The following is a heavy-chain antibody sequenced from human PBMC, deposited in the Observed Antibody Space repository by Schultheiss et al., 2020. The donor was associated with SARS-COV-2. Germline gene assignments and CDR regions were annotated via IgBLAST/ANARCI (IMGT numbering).Heavy chain of an antibody. J-gene: IGHJ6*02. CDR1: GGSISSYY. CDR2: IYTSGST. D-gene: IGHD3-16*01. V-gene: IGHV4-4*07. CDR3: ARDRDYPSYYGMDV. Sequence: SETLSLTCTVSGGSISSYYWSWIRQPPGKGLEWIGSIYTSGSTNYNPSLKSRVTMSVDTSKNQFSLKLSSVTAADTAVYYCARDRDYPSYYGMDVWGQGTTVTVSS.